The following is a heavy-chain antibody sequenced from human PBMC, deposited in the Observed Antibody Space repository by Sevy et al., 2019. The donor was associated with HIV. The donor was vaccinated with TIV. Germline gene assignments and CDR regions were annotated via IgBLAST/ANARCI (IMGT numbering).Heavy chain of an antibody. CDR2: ISYDGSNK. J-gene: IGHJ3*02. V-gene: IGHV3-30*04. CDR1: GFTFSSYA. D-gene: IGHD3-3*01. Sequence: GGSLRLSCAASGFTFSSYAMHWVRHAPGKGLEWVAVISYDGSNKYYADSVKGRFTISRDNSKNTLYLQMNSLRAEDTAVYYCARGRVLRFLEWFDAFDIWGQGTMVTVSS. CDR3: ARGRVLRFLEWFDAFDI.